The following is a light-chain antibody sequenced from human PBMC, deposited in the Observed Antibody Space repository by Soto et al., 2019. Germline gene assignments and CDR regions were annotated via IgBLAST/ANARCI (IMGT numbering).Light chain of an antibody. Sequence: LAQPASVSGSPGQSIAISCSGTSSDVGGDHVSWYQHHPGKVPRLIIYDVSNRPSGISNRFSGSKSDNTASLTISGLQADDEADYYCSSHSSTSHYVFGTGTRSPS. CDR1: SSDVGGDH. CDR3: SSHSSTSHYV. J-gene: IGLJ1*01. V-gene: IGLV2-14*03. CDR2: DVS.